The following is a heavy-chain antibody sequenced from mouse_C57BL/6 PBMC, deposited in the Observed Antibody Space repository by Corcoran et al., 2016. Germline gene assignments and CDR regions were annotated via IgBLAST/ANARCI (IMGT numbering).Heavy chain of an antibody. D-gene: IGHD4-1*01. Sequence: QIQLVQSGPELKKPGETAKISCKASGYTFTTYGMSWVKQAPGKGLKWMGWINTYSGVPTYADDFKGRFAFSLETSASTAYLQINNLKNEDTATYFCARGNWDSFDYWGQGTTLTVSS. CDR2: INTYSGVP. CDR1: GYTFTTYG. V-gene: IGHV9-3*01. J-gene: IGHJ2*01. CDR3: ARGNWDSFDY.